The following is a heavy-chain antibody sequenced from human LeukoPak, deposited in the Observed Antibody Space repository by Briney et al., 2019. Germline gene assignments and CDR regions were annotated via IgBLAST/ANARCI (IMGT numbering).Heavy chain of an antibody. CDR1: GYTFTGYY. Sequence: GASVKVSCKASGYTFTGYYMHWVRQAPGQGLEWMGWINPNSGGTNYAQKFQGRVTMTRDTSISTAYMELSRLRSDDTAVYYCARAQYYDFWSGYYYFDYWSQGTLVTVSS. CDR2: INPNSGGT. CDR3: ARAQYYDFWSGYYYFDY. J-gene: IGHJ4*02. D-gene: IGHD3-3*01. V-gene: IGHV1-2*02.